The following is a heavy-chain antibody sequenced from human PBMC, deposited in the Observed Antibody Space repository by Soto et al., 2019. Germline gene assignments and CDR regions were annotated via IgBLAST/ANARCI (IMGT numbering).Heavy chain of an antibody. CDR3: ARELRFLEWLPRSMDV. CDR2: ISAYNGNT. D-gene: IGHD3-3*01. V-gene: IGHV1-18*01. Sequence: ASVKVSCKASGYTFTSYGISWVRQAPGQGLERMGWISAYNGNTNYAQKLQGRVTMTTDTSTSTAYMELRSLRSDDTAVYYCARELRFLEWLPRSMDVWGQGTTVTVSS. J-gene: IGHJ6*02. CDR1: GYTFTSYG.